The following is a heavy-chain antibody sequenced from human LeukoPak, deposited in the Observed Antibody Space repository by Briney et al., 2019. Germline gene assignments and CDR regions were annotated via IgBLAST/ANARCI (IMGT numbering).Heavy chain of an antibody. CDR2: IYPGDSGT. D-gene: IGHD1-1*01. J-gene: IGHJ4*02. CDR3: ARRPTTGTSYDY. CDR1: GYGFTTYW. V-gene: IGHV5-51*01. Sequence: GEALKISCEGSGYGFTTYWIGWVRPMPGKGLELMGIIYPGDSGTRYSPSFQGQVTISADRSISTAHLQWSSLQASDTAMYYCARRPTTGTSYDYWGQGTLVTVSS.